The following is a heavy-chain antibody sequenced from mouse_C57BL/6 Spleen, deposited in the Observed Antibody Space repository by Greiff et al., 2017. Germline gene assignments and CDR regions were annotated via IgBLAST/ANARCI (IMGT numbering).Heavy chain of an antibody. CDR1: GFTFSSYG. CDR2: ISSGGSYT. V-gene: IGHV5-6*01. J-gene: IGHJ4*01. Sequence: EVQVVESGGDLVKPGGSLKLSCAASGFTFSSYGMSWVRQTPDKRLEWVATISSGGSYTYYPDSVKGRFTISRDNAKNTLYLQMSSLKSEDTAMYYCARHTTGNYAMDYWGQGTSGTVSS. CDR3: ARHTTGNYAMDY. D-gene: IGHD4-1*01.